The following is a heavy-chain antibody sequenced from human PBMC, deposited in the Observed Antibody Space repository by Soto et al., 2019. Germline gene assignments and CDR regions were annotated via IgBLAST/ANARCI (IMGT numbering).Heavy chain of an antibody. D-gene: IGHD2-21*01. Sequence: GGSLRLSCATSGFTFRDYYMTWIRQAPGKGLEWVSYISSSGTGIYYADSVKGRFTISRDNAKNSLYLQMSSLRAEDTAVYYCARAYSDAFDIWGQGTMVTVSS. CDR2: ISSSGTGI. CDR1: GFTFRDYY. J-gene: IGHJ3*02. V-gene: IGHV3-11*01. CDR3: ARAYSDAFDI.